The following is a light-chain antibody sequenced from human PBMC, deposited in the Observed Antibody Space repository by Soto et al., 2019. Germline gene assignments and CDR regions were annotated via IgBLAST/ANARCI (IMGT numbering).Light chain of an antibody. J-gene: IGLJ1*01. V-gene: IGLV1-40*01. Sequence: QSVLTQPPSVSGAPGQRVTISCTGSSSNIGARFDVYWYQHIPGTAPKLLIYGNSNRPSGVPDRFSGSKSGTSASLAITGLQAEDEADYYCQSYDSSLSAPYVFGTGTEVTVL. CDR1: SSNIGARFD. CDR2: GNS. CDR3: QSYDSSLSAPYV.